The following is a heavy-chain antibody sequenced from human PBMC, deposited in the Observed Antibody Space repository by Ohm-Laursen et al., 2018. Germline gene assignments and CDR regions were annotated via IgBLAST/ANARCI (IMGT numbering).Heavy chain of an antibody. D-gene: IGHD5-24*01. CDR1: GFTVSSNY. CDR3: ARGYGEMAP. CDR2: IHSDGNA. V-gene: IGHV3-53*01. J-gene: IGHJ5*02. Sequence: SLRLSCTASGFTVSSNYMSWVRQAPGKGMEWVSVIHSDGNAYHADSVKGRFTISRDNSKNMVYLQMNSLRAEDTAVYYCARGYGEMAPWGQGTPVTVSS.